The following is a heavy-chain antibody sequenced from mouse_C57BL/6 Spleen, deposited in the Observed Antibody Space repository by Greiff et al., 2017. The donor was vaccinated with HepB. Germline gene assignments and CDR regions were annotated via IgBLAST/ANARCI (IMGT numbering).Heavy chain of an antibody. V-gene: IGHV1-47*01. D-gene: IGHD2-3*01. CDR1: GYTFTTYS. CDR2: FHPYNDDT. CDR3: ARGLLGYCAMDY. J-gene: IGHJ4*01. Sequence: VQLQQSGAELVKPGASVKMSCKASGYTFTTYSMEWMKQNHGKSLEWIGNFHPYNDDTNYNEKFKGKATVTVDKSSSTVYVELSRLTSDDSAVYYCARGLLGYCAMDYWGQGTTVTVSS.